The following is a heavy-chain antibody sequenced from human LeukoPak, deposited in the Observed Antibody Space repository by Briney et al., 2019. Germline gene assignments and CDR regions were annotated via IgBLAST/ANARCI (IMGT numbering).Heavy chain of an antibody. CDR1: GGCISSYY. CDR3: ARVSVYCSSTSCSNSPFDY. Sequence: SETLSLTCTVSGGCISSYYWSWIRQPPGKGLEWIGYIYYSGSTNYNPSLKSRVTISVNTSKNQFSLKLSSVTAADTAVYYCARVSVYCSSTSCSNSPFDYWGQGTLVTVSS. CDR2: IYYSGST. J-gene: IGHJ4*02. D-gene: IGHD2-2*01. V-gene: IGHV4-59*01.